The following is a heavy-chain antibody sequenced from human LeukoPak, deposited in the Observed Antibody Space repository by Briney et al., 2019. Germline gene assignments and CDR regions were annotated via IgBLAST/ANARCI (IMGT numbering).Heavy chain of an antibody. CDR3: ARYSGNYRFFDY. Sequence: TLSLTCTVSSGSISSYDYYWTCIRQHPGKGLEWIGYIYHSGTTYYNPSLKSRVTISVDTSENQFSLKLTAVTAADSAMYYCARYSGNYRFFDYWGPGSLVAVSS. J-gene: IGHJ4*02. D-gene: IGHD1-26*01. CDR2: IYHSGTT. V-gene: IGHV4-31*03. CDR1: SGSISSYDYY.